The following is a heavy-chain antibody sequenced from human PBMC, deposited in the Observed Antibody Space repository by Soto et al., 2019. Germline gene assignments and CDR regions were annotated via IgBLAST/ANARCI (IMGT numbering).Heavy chain of an antibody. Sequence: ASVKVSCKASGGTFSSYTISWVRQAPGQGLEWMGRIIPILGIANYAQKFQGRVTITADKSTSTAYMELSSLRSEDTAVYYCARVLRTGRMTTVTTHYYGMDVWGQGTTVTVSS. J-gene: IGHJ6*02. D-gene: IGHD4-4*01. CDR1: GGTFSSYT. CDR3: ARVLRTGRMTTVTTHYYGMDV. V-gene: IGHV1-69*02. CDR2: IIPILGIA.